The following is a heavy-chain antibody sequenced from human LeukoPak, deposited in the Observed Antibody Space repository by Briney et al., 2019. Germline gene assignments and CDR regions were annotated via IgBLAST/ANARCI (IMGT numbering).Heavy chain of an antibody. CDR1: GGSISSGSYY. D-gene: IGHD3-16*01. Sequence: SETLSLTCTVSGGSISSGSYYWSWIRQPAGKGLEWIGRIYTTGSTNYNSSLKSRVTISVDTSKNQFSLKLSSVTAADTAVYYCARVWRAFDIWGQGTMVTVSS. V-gene: IGHV4-61*02. J-gene: IGHJ3*02. CDR2: IYTTGST. CDR3: ARVWRAFDI.